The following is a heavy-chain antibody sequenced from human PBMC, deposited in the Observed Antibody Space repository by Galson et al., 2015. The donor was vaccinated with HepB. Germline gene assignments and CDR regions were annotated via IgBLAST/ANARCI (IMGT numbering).Heavy chain of an antibody. CDR2: IYHSGST. CDR1: GGSIGSGGYS. Sequence: TLSLTCAVSGGSIGSGGYSWSWIRQPPGKALEWIGYIYHSGSTYYNPSPKSRVTISLDRSKNHFSLKLTSVTAADTAVYYCANRYCTSTSCAFDPWGQGTLVTVSS. J-gene: IGHJ5*02. V-gene: IGHV4-30-2*01. D-gene: IGHD2-2*01. CDR3: ANRYCTSTSCAFDP.